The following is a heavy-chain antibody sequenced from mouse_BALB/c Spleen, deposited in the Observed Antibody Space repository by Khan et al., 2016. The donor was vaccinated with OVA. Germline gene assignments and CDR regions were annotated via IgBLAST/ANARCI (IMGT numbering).Heavy chain of an antibody. D-gene: IGHD2-1*01. J-gene: IGHJ3*01. CDR1: GYSITSGYY. CDR2: ISYDGSN. CDR3: ASESYGKGAY. V-gene: IGHV3-6*02. Sequence: EVQLQESGPGLVKPSQSLSLTCSVTGYSITSGYYWNWIRQFPGNRLEWMGYISYDGSNNYNPSLKNRISITRDTSKKQFFLKLNSVTTEDTATYYCASESYGKGAYWGQGTLVTVSA.